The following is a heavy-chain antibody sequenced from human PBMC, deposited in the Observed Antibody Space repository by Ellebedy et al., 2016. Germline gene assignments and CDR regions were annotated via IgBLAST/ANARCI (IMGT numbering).Heavy chain of an antibody. V-gene: IGHV3-53*01. J-gene: IGHJ4*02. D-gene: IGHD1-7*01. Sequence: GESLKISCAVSGFTVSTNYMSWFRQSPGRGPEWVAMTSPDGSTHYADYVKGRFTISRDNSRNTLYLQMNSLRAEDMAVYYCAKRLELRRVPDYWGQGALVTVSS. CDR3: AKRLELRRVPDY. CDR2: TSPDGST. CDR1: GFTVSTNY.